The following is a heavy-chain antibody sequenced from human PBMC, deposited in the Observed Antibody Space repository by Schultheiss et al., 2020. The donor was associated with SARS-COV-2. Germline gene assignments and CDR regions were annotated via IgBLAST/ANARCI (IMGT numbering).Heavy chain of an antibody. J-gene: IGHJ4*02. CDR1: GFTFSSYG. Sequence: GGSLRLSCAASGFTFSSYGMNWVRQAPGKGLEWVAVISYDGSNKYYADSVKGRFTISRDNSKNTLYLQMNSLRAEDTAVYYCARDHPYSSSWSTVYFDYWGQGTLVTVSS. V-gene: IGHV3-30*03. CDR2: ISYDGSNK. D-gene: IGHD6-13*01. CDR3: ARDHPYSSSWSTVYFDY.